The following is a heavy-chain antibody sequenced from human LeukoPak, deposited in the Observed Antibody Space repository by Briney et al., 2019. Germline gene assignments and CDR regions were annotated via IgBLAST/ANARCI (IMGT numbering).Heavy chain of an antibody. J-gene: IGHJ4*02. Sequence: VGSLRLSCAASGFTFSSYWMSWVRQAPGKGLEGLANIRQDGSVQNYVDSVRGRFTISSDNDKNSLHLQMNSLRAEDTAVYYCATDRDNSDWQKRFDSWGQGTLVSVSS. CDR3: ATDRDNSDWQKRFDS. D-gene: IGHD2-21*02. CDR2: IRQDGSVQ. V-gene: IGHV3-7*01. CDR1: GFTFSSYW.